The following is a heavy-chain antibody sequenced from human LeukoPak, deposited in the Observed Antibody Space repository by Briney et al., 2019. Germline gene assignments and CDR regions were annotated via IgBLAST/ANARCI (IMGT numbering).Heavy chain of an antibody. Sequence: GGSLRLSCAASGFTFSSYAMSWVGQAPGRGLEWVSAISGSGAGTYYADSVKGRFTISRDNSKNTLYLQMNSLRAEDTAVYSCAKERKEVVLLWFGELGYWGQGTLVTVSS. CDR1: GFTFSSYA. CDR3: AKERKEVVLLWFGELGY. V-gene: IGHV3-23*01. D-gene: IGHD3-10*01. J-gene: IGHJ4*02. CDR2: ISGSGAGT.